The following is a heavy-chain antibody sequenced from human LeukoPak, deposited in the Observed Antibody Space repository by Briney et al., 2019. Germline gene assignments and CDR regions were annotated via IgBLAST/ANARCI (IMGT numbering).Heavy chain of an antibody. CDR3: ARRSGGSDY. J-gene: IGHJ4*02. Sequence: SETLSLTCAVYGGSFSGYYWSWIRQPPGKGLEWIGEINHSGSTNYNPSLKSRVTTSVDTSKNQFSLKLSSVTAADTAVYYCARRSGGSDYWGQGTLVTVSS. D-gene: IGHD2-15*01. V-gene: IGHV4-34*01. CDR1: GGSFSGYY. CDR2: INHSGST.